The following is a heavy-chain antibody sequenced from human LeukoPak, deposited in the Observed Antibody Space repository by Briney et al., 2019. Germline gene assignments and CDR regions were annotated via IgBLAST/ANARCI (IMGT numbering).Heavy chain of an antibody. D-gene: IGHD3-22*01. CDR3: AKGTAYYYDSSGP. J-gene: IGHJ4*02. V-gene: IGHV3-23*01. CDR1: GFTFSSYA. CDR2: ISGSGGST. Sequence: GGSLRLSCAASGFTFSSYAMSWARQPPGKGWGGVSAISGSGGSTYYADSVKGRFTISRDNSKNTLYLQMNSLRAEDTAVYYCAKGTAYYYDSSGPWGQGTLVTVSS.